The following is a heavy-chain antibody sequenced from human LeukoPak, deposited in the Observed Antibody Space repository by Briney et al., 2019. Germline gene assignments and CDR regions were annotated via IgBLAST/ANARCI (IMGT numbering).Heavy chain of an antibody. J-gene: IGHJ4*02. V-gene: IGHV4-59*01. CDR2: IYYSGST. CDR3: ARDDYYDSSGYAY. CDR1: GGSISSYY. D-gene: IGHD3-22*01. Sequence: SETLSLTCTVSGGSISSYYWSWIRQPPGKGLEWIGYIYYSGSTNYNPSLKSRVTISVDTSKNQFSLKLSSVTAADTAVYYCARDDYYDSSGYAYWGQGTLVTVSS.